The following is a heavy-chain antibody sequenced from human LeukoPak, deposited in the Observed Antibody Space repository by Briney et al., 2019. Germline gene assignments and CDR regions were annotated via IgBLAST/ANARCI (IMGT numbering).Heavy chain of an antibody. D-gene: IGHD6-19*01. CDR3: AKSTGWYSSADY. CDR1: GFTFSSYA. J-gene: IGHJ4*02. V-gene: IGHV3-23*01. Sequence: QSGGSLRLSCAASGFTFSSYAMSWVRQAPGKGLEWVSGIGGSGGSTYYADSVKGRFTISRDNSKNTLYLQMSGLRAEDTAVYYCAKSTGWYSSADYWGQGTLVTVSS. CDR2: IGGSGGST.